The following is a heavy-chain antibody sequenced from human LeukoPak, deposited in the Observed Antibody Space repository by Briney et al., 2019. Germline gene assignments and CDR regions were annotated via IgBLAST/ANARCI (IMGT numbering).Heavy chain of an antibody. CDR3: ARGALLLWFGELKPHAAFDI. V-gene: IGHV3-74*01. Sequence: GGSLRLSCAASGFTFSSYWMHWVRQAPGKGLVWVSRINRDGSSTSYADSVKGRFTISRDNAKNSLYLQMNSLRAEDTAVYYCARGALLLWFGELKPHAAFDIWGQGTMVTVSS. D-gene: IGHD3-10*01. CDR1: GFTFSSYW. J-gene: IGHJ3*02. CDR2: INRDGSST.